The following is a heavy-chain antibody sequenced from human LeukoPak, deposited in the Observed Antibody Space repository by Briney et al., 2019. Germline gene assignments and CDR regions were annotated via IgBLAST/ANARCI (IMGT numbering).Heavy chain of an antibody. J-gene: IGHJ6*02. D-gene: IGHD1-26*01. CDR1: GYTFTSYD. V-gene: IGHV1-8*01. Sequence: ASVTVSFTASGYTFTSYDINWVRQATGQGLEWMGWMNPNSGSTGYAQKFQGRVTMTGNTSISTAYMELSSLRSEDTAVYYCASTPIVGATREYYYGMDVWGQGTTVTVSS. CDR3: ASTPIVGATREYYYGMDV. CDR2: MNPNSGST.